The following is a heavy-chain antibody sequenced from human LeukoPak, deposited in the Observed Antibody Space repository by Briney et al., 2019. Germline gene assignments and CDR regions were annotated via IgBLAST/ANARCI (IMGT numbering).Heavy chain of an antibody. CDR1: GGSISSYY. V-gene: IGHV4-59*01. CDR3: ARDRSSGWYGKYYFDY. D-gene: IGHD6-19*01. Sequence: KPSETLSLTCTVSGGSISSYYWSWIRQPPGEGLGGVGYIYYSGSTNYNPSLKSRVTISVDTSKNQFSLKLSSVTAADTAVYYCARDRSSGWYGKYYFDYWGQGTLVTVSS. CDR2: IYYSGST. J-gene: IGHJ4*02.